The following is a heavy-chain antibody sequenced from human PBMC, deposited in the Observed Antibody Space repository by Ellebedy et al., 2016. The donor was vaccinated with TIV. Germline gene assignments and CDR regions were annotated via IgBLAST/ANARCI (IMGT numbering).Heavy chain of an antibody. J-gene: IGHJ3*02. V-gene: IGHV3-30*02. Sequence: PGGSLRLSCAASGFTFRIYVMHWVRQAPGKGLEWVAAIGYDGSKKSYADSVKGRITISRDNSKNTVDLQMNSLRAEDTAVYYCAKRAQISSHGLDIWGQGTMVTVSS. CDR3: AKRAQISSHGLDI. CDR1: GFTFRIYV. CDR2: IGYDGSKK. D-gene: IGHD4-17*01.